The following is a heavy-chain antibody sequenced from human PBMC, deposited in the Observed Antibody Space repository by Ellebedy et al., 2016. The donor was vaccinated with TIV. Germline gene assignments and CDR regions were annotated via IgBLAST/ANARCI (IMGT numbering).Heavy chain of an antibody. CDR3: ARDGIVGGPTEYYFDS. D-gene: IGHD1-26*01. CDR1: GFTFSSNW. V-gene: IGHV3-74*01. J-gene: IGHJ4*02. CDR2: INSDGSRS. Sequence: GESLKISCAASGFTFSSNWMHWVRQAPGKGLVWVSRINSDGSRSTYADSVKGRFTISRDNAKNTLYVQMKSLRAEDTAVYYCARDGIVGGPTEYYFDSWGQGTLVTVSS.